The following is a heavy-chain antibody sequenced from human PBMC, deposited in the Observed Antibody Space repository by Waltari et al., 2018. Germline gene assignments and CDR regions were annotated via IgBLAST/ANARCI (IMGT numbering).Heavy chain of an antibody. CDR3: ARDRSSSWYGDAFDI. Sequence: EVQLVQSGAEVKKPGESLKISCKGSGYSFTSYWIGWVRQMPGKGLEWMGISYPGASDTRYSPSFQGQVTISADKSISTAYLQWSSLKASDTAMYYCARDRSSSWYGDAFDIWGQGTMVTVSS. CDR2: SYPGASDT. V-gene: IGHV5-51*01. D-gene: IGHD6-13*01. CDR1: GYSFTSYW. J-gene: IGHJ3*02.